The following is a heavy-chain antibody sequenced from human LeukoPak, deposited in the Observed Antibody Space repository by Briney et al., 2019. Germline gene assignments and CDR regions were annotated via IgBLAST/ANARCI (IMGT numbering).Heavy chain of an antibody. CDR2: IIPIFGTA. CDR1: GGTSSSYA. D-gene: IGHD3-22*01. V-gene: IGHV1-69*05. CDR3: ASTYYYDSSGYYYGFDY. Sequence: SVKVSCKASGGTSSSYAISWVRQAPGQGLEWMGGIIPIFGTANYAQKFQGRVTITTDESTSTAYMELSSLRSEDTAVYYCASTYYYDSSGYYYGFDYWGQGTLVTVSS. J-gene: IGHJ4*02.